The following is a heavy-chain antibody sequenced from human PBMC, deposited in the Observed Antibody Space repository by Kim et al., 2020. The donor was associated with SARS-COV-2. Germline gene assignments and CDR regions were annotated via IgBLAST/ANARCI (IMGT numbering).Heavy chain of an antibody. V-gene: IGHV4-61*01. CDR3: ARSRWYFDY. Sequence: SETLSLTCTVSGGSVSSGSYYWSWIRQPPGKGLEWIGYIYYSGSTNYHPALKSRVTISVDTSKNQFSLKLSSVTAADTAVYYCARSRWYFDYWGQGTLVTVSS. J-gene: IGHJ4*02. CDR1: GGSVSSGSYY. CDR2: IYYSGST.